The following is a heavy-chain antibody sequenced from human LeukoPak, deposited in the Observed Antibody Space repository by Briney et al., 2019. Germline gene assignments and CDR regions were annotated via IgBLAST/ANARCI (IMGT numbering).Heavy chain of an antibody. Sequence: GGSLRLSCAASGFTFSNHSMNWVRQAPGKGLEWVSYISSSSSARYYAGSVKDRFTISRDDARNSLYLQMNSLRAGDTAIYYCARLSGSRLPGYWGQGALVTVSS. V-gene: IGHV3-48*01. CDR2: ISSSSSAR. J-gene: IGHJ4*02. CDR1: GFTFSNHS. CDR3: ARLSGSRLPGY. D-gene: IGHD3-3*01.